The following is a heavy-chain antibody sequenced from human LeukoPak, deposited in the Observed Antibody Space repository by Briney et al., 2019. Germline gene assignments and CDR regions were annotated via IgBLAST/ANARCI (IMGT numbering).Heavy chain of an antibody. V-gene: IGHV3-23*01. CDR2: ISGSAGST. J-gene: IGHJ4*02. CDR3: AKVDPRGYSYGFDY. D-gene: IGHD5-18*01. Sequence: GGSLRLSCAASGFTFTSYAMSWVRQAPGKGLEWVSVISGSAGSTYYADSVKGRFTISRDNSKNTLYLQMNSLRAEDTAVYYCAKVDPRGYSYGFDYWGQGTLVTVSS. CDR1: GFTFTSYA.